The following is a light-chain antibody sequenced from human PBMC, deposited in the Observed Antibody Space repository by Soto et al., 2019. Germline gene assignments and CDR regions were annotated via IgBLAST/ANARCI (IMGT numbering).Light chain of an antibody. J-gene: IGKJ2*01. CDR2: SAS. Sequence: DIRMTQSPSSLSAFVGDTVTITCRASQGIIYYLAWYQQTPGKGPKLLIHSASTLQTGLQSRLSDSGSGTDLTLTINHLQPEDVATYYCQKYHRAPSTCGQGSRLQIK. CDR1: QGIIYY. CDR3: QKYHRAPST. V-gene: IGKV1-27*01.